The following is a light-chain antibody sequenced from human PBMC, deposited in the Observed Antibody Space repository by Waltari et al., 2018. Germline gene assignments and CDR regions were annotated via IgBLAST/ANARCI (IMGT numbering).Light chain of an antibody. CDR1: QSLVYTDGISY. CDR2: KVS. J-gene: IGKJ5*01. V-gene: IGKV2-30*01. CDR3: MQATHWPVT. Sequence: DVGLTQSPLSLPVTPGQSASISCRSSQSLVYTDGISYLNWFHQRPGQAPRRLIYKVSNRDSGVPDRFSGSVSGTDFTLMISSVEADDVGVYFCMQATHWPVTFGQGTRLEIK.